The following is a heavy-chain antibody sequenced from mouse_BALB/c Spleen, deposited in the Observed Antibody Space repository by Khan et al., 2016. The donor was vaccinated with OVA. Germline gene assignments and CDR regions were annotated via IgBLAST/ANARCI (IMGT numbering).Heavy chain of an antibody. D-gene: IGHD4-1*01. Sequence: EVKLEESGPGLVKPSQSLSLTCTVTGYSITSDYAWNWIRQFPGNKLEWMGYISYSGRTSYNPSLNSRISVTRDTSKNQFFLLLNYVSAEDYATYYGAMGRTYWGQGTLVTVSA. CDR2: ISYSGRT. CDR3: AMGRTY. V-gene: IGHV3-2*02. J-gene: IGHJ3*01. CDR1: GYSITSDYA.